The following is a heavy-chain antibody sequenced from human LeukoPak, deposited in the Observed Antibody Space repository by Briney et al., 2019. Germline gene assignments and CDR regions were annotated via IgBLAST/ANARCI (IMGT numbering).Heavy chain of an antibody. J-gene: IGHJ4*02. D-gene: IGHD3-3*01. Sequence: GGSLGLSCAASGFTVSSNYMSWVRQAPGKGLEWVSVIYSGGSTYYADSVKGRFTISRDNSKNTLYLQMNSLRAEDTVVYYCARDFWSGYYYWGQGTLVTVSS. V-gene: IGHV3-66*02. CDR3: ARDFWSGYYY. CDR2: IYSGGST. CDR1: GFTVSSNY.